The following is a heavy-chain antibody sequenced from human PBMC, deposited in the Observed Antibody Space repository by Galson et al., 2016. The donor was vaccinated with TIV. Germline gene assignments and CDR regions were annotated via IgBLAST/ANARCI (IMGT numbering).Heavy chain of an antibody. V-gene: IGHV3-30*04. CDR1: GFTFSSYA. CDR3: ARDPTGGSYHFDY. J-gene: IGHJ4*02. D-gene: IGHD7-27*01. Sequence: SLRLSCAASGFTFSSYALHWARQAPGKALEWVGGISNDGSDKYYGDSVKGRFTISKDKSKNTLSLQMVSLRTEDTAVYYCARDPTGGSYHFDYWGQGALVIVS. CDR2: ISNDGSDK.